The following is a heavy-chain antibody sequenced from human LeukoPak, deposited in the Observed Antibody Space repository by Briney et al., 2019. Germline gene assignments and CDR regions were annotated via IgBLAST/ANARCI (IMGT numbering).Heavy chain of an antibody. CDR2: INTKTGNP. CDR1: GYTFTDHG. CDR3: ARDRYSSIWYGDY. V-gene: IGHV7-4-1*02. J-gene: IGHJ4*02. Sequence: ASVKVSCKASGYTFTDHGINWVRQAPGQGLEWMGRINTKTGNPTYAQGFTGRFVFSLDASVNTASLQISSLKAEDTAVYYCARDRYSSIWYGDYWGQGTLVTVSS. D-gene: IGHD6-13*01.